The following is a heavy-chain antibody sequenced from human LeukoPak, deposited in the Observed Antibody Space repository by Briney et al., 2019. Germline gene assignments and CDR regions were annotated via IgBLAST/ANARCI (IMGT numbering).Heavy chain of an antibody. CDR2: IYYSGST. D-gene: IGHD1-14*01. Sequence: SSETLSLTCTVSGGSISSYYWRWIPQPPGRGLEWMGYIYYSGSTNYNPSLKSRLTISVDTSKNQISLKLSSVTAADTAVYYCARHPTGTYYFDYWGRGTLVTVSS. CDR1: GGSISSYY. V-gene: IGHV4-59*08. J-gene: IGHJ4*02. CDR3: ARHPTGTYYFDY.